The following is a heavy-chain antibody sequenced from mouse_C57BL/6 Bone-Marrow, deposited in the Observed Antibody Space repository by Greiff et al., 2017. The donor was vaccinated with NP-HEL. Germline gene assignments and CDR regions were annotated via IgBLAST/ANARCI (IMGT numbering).Heavy chain of an antibody. CDR2: INPGSGGT. D-gene: IGHD2-4*01. V-gene: IGHV1-54*01. J-gene: IGHJ1*03. CDR1: GYAFTNYL. CDR3: ARGLRWYFDV. Sequence: VQLQQSGAELIRPGTSVKVSCKASGYAFTNYLIEWVKQRPGQGLEWIGVINPGSGGTNYNEKFKGKATLTADKSSSTAYMQLSSLTSEDSAVYFCARGLRWYFDVWGTGTTVTVSS.